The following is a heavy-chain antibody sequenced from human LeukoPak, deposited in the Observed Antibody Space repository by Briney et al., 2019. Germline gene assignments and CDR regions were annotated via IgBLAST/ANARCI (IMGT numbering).Heavy chain of an antibody. CDR3: AKVEVSVVRGVIDFDY. CDR1: GFTFSSYS. Sequence: SGGSLRLSCAASGFTFSSYSMNWVRQAPGKGLEWVAFIRCDGSNKYYADSVKGRFTISRDNSKNTLYLQMNSLRAEDTAVYYCAKVEVSVVRGVIDFDYWGQGTLVTVSS. V-gene: IGHV3-30*02. CDR2: IRCDGSNK. J-gene: IGHJ4*02. D-gene: IGHD3-10*01.